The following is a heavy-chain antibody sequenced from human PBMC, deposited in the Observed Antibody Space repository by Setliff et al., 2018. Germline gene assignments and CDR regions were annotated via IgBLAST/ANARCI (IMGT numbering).Heavy chain of an antibody. Sequence: GGSLRLSCAASGFTFSNYAMNWVRQAPGKGLEWVSVISDSGGTKYYADSVKGRFTISRDNSKNTLYLQMNSLRAEDTAVYYCAKKLPGVRYFDYCGQGTLVTVSS. V-gene: IGHV3-23*01. J-gene: IGHJ4*02. D-gene: IGHD1-7*01. CDR2: ISDSGGTK. CDR1: GFTFSNYA. CDR3: AKKLPGVRYFDY.